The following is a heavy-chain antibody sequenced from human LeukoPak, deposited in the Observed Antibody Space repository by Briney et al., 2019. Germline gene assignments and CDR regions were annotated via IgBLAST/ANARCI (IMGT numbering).Heavy chain of an antibody. Sequence: GASVKVSCKASGGTFSSYAISWVRQAPGQGLEWMGGIIPIFGTANYAQKFQGRVTITADESTSTAYMELSRLRSDDTAVYYCARGGVPAAIQMGGVNWSDPWGQGTLVTVSS. D-gene: IGHD2-2*01. V-gene: IGHV1-69*13. CDR3: ARGGVPAAIQMGGVNWSDP. J-gene: IGHJ5*02. CDR2: IIPIFGTA. CDR1: GGTFSSYA.